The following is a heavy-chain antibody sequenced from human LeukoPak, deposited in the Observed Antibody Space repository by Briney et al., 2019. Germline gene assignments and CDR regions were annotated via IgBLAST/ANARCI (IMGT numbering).Heavy chain of an antibody. CDR1: GSSLSSYY. D-gene: IGHD6-13*01. V-gene: IGHV4-4*07. CDR3: ARDRGYSSSWYYYYYMDV. CDR2: IYTIGST. J-gene: IGHJ6*03. Sequence: KPSETLSLTCTVSGSSLSSYYWSWIRQPPGKGLEWIGRIYTIGSTNYNPSLKSRVTMSVDTSKNQFSLKVSSVTAADTAVYYCARDRGYSSSWYYYYYMDVWGKGTTVTVSS.